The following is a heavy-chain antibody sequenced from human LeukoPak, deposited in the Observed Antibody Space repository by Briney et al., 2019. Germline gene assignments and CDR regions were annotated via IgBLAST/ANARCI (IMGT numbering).Heavy chain of an antibody. Sequence: PSETLSLTCAVYGGSFSGYYWSWIRQPAGKGLEWIGRIYTSGSTNYNPSLKSRVTMSVDTSKNQFSLKLSSVTAADTAVYYCARGDSSGYYQGGFDYWGQGTLVTVSS. CDR3: ARGDSSGYYQGGFDY. CDR1: GGSFSGYY. V-gene: IGHV4-59*10. J-gene: IGHJ4*02. CDR2: IYTSGST. D-gene: IGHD3-22*01.